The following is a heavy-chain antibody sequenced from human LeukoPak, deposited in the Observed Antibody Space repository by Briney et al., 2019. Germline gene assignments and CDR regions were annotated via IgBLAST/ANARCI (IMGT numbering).Heavy chain of an antibody. CDR3: ARGIQYYYQSGADLDY. J-gene: IGHJ4*02. CDR2: INPNSGGT. D-gene: IGHD3-22*01. Sequence: ASVKVSCKASGYTFNGYYMHWVRQAPGQGLEWMGWINPNSGGTNYAQKFQGRVTMTRDTSISTAYMELSRLRSDDTAMYYCARGIQYYYQSGADLDYWGQGTLVTVSS. V-gene: IGHV1-2*02. CDR1: GYTFNGYY.